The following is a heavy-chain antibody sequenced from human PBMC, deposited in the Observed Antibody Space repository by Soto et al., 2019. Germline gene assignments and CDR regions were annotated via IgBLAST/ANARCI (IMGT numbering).Heavy chain of an antibody. CDR1: GGTFSSYA. J-gene: IGHJ4*02. CDR2: IIPIFGTA. D-gene: IGHD3-22*01. CDR3: ARVRPHYYDSSGYYYGAFDY. Sequence: GASVKVSCKASGGTFSSYAISWVRQAPGQGLEWMGGIIPIFGTANYAKKFQGRVTITADESTSTAYMELSSLRSEDTAVYYCARVRPHYYDSSGYYYGAFDYWGQGTLVTVSS. V-gene: IGHV1-69*13.